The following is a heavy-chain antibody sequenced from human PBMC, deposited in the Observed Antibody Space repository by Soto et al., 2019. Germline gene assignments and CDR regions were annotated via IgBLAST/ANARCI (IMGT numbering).Heavy chain of an antibody. V-gene: IGHV3-13*01. CDR3: TRKTPPTGMEV. D-gene: IGHD3-9*01. J-gene: IGHJ6*02. CDR1: GFTLSSYD. CDR2: IGSGGDT. Sequence: EVQLVESGGGLVQPGGSLRLSCAASGFTLSSYDIHWVRQATGEGLAWVSGIGSGGDTHYADSVKGRFIISREDAKNSLYLQRNPLRVGDTAVYYCTRKTPPTGMEVWGQGDTVTVSS.